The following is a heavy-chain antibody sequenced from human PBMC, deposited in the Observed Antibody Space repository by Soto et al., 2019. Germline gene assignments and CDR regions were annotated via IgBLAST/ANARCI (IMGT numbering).Heavy chain of an antibody. D-gene: IGHD3-3*01. Sequence: QVQLQQSGPGLVKPSQTLSLTCAISGDSVSSNSAAWNWIRQSPSRGLEWLGRTYYRSKWYNDYAVSVKSRITINPDTSKNQFSLQLNSVTPEDTAVYYCARDAGRGDEGVAYRHWFDPWGQGTLVTVSS. J-gene: IGHJ5*02. CDR3: ARDAGRGDEGVAYRHWFDP. CDR2: TYYRSKWYN. CDR1: GDSVSSNSAA. V-gene: IGHV6-1*01.